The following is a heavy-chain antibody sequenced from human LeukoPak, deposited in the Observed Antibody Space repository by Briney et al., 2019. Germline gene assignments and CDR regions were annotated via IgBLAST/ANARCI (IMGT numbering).Heavy chain of an antibody. J-gene: IGHJ3*02. Sequence: GGSLRLSCAASGFTFSSYAMHWVRQAPGKGLEWVAVISYDGSNKYYADSVKGRFTISRDNSKNTLYLQMNSLRAEDTAVYYCARDPTRGITDDAFDIWGQGTMVTVSS. V-gene: IGHV3-30*04. D-gene: IGHD3-10*01. CDR1: GFTFSSYA. CDR3: ARDPTRGITDDAFDI. CDR2: ISYDGSNK.